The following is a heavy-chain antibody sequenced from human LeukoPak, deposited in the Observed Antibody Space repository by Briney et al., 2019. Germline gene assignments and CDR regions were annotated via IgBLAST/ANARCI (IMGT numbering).Heavy chain of an antibody. Sequence: PGGSLRLSCAASGFTFDDYAMPWVRQAPGKGLEWVSGIGWNSRYIDYADSVKGRFTISRDNAKNSLYLQMNSLRAEDTALYYCAKDTTRDTAMVTDYWGQGTLVTVSS. CDR3: AKDTTRDTAMVTDY. D-gene: IGHD5-18*01. CDR2: IGWNSRYI. CDR1: GFTFDDYA. J-gene: IGHJ4*02. V-gene: IGHV3-9*01.